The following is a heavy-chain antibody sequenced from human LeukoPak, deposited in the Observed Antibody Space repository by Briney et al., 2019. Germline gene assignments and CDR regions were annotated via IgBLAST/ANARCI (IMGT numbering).Heavy chain of an antibody. CDR2: IYYSGST. CDR3: ARDMALGYCSSTSCPHYYYYGMDV. Sequence: PSETLSLTCTVSGGSISSYYWSWIRQPPGKGLEWIGSIYYSGSTYYNPSLQSRVTISVDTSKNQFSLKLSSVTAADTAVYYCARDMALGYCSSTSCPHYYYYGMDVWGQGTTVTVSS. D-gene: IGHD2-2*01. V-gene: IGHV4-59*01. CDR1: GGSISSYY. J-gene: IGHJ6*02.